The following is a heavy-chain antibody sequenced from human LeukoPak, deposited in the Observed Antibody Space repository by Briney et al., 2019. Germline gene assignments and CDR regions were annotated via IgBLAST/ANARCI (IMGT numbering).Heavy chain of an antibody. CDR3: ATWGLHFDI. CDR1: GYTFAAYY. J-gene: IGHJ3*02. Sequence: ASVKVSCKASGYTFAAYYMYWVRRAPGQGLEWMGWIRPNSGGTNYTQKFQGRVTMTRDTSINTAYMELSRLTSDDTAVYFCATWGLHFDIWGQGTMVTVAS. D-gene: IGHD3-16*01. CDR2: IRPNSGGT. V-gene: IGHV1-2*02.